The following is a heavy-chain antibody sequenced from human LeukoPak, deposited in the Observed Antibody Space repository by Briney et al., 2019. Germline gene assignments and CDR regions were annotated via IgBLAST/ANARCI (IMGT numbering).Heavy chain of an antibody. D-gene: IGHD6-6*01. V-gene: IGHV3-53*01. CDR1: GFTVSSNY. Sequence: GGSLRLSCAASGFTVSSNYMSWVRQAPGKGLEWVSVIYSGGSTYYADSVKGRFTISRDNSKNTLYLQMNSLRAEDTAVYSEYSSLRVFDYWGQGTLVTVSS. CDR3: YSSLRVFDY. J-gene: IGHJ4*02. CDR2: IYSGGST.